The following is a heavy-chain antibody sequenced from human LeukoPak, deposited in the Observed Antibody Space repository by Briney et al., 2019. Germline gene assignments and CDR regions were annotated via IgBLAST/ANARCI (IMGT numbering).Heavy chain of an antibody. CDR1: VGSISSGVYY. V-gene: IGHV4-61*02. CDR3: ARGRVEMATIDFDY. CDR2: IYTSGST. J-gene: IGHJ4*02. Sequence: SETLSLTCTVSVGSISSGVYYWGWVRQPAGEGRGWIGRIYTSGSTHNNPSLQSRVTISVDTSKNQFSLKLSSVTAADTAMYYCARGRVEMATIDFDYWGKGTLVTVS. D-gene: IGHD5-24*01.